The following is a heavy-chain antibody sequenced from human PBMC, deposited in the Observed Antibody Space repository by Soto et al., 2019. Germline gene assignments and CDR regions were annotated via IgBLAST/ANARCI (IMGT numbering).Heavy chain of an antibody. CDR3: ARIVRGSNIDYYHYMDV. V-gene: IGHV1-18*01. Sequence: QVQLVQSGAVMKKPGASVKVSCKASGYTFTSHGISWVRQAPGQGLEWMVWISASNGDTNYAQKYQGRVTVTTDTSTSTGYMEPRSLRSEDTAVYYCARIVRGSNIDYYHYMDVWGEGTTVTVSS. J-gene: IGHJ6*03. CDR1: GYTFTSHG. CDR2: ISASNGDT. D-gene: IGHD3-10*02.